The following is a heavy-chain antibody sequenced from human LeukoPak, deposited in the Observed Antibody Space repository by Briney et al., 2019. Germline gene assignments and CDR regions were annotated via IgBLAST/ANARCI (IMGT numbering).Heavy chain of an antibody. D-gene: IGHD3-16*01. CDR2: IYYSGST. CDR3: ARGLGYDDYGKGAAFDI. Sequence: SETLSLTRSVSGASVSGGSYYWSWIRQPPGKGLEWIGYIYYSGSTYYNPSLKSRVTISVDTSKNQFSLKLSSVTAADTAVYYCARGLGYDDYGKGAAFDIWGQGTMVTVSS. V-gene: IGHV4-61*01. CDR1: GASVSGGSYY. J-gene: IGHJ3*02.